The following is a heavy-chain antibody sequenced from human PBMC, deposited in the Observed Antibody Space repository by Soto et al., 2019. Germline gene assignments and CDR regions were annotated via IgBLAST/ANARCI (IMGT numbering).Heavy chain of an antibody. V-gene: IGHV4-39*01. CDR1: GGSISSSSYY. CDR3: ASARRIFGLRNYYYGMDV. CDR2: IYYSGST. J-gene: IGHJ6*02. Sequence: LSLTCTVSGGSISSSSYYWGWIRQPPGKGLEWIGSIYYSGSTYYNPSLKSRVTISVDTSKNQFSLKLSSVTAADTAVYYCASARRIFGLRNYYYGMDVWGQGTTVTVSS. D-gene: IGHD3-3*01.